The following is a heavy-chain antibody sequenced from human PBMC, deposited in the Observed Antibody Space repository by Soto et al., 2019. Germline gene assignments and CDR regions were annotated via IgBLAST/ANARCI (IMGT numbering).Heavy chain of an antibody. CDR3: ARVARRYGIAV. V-gene: IGHV1-2*04. CDR2: INPNSGGT. J-gene: IGHJ6*02. Sequence: GASVKVSCKASGYTYTGYYMHWVRQAPGQGLEWMGWINPNSGGTNYAQKFQGWVTMTRDTSISTAYMEQSRLRSDDTAAYYCARVARRYGIAVSCQGLMLSVSS. CDR1: GYTYTGYY.